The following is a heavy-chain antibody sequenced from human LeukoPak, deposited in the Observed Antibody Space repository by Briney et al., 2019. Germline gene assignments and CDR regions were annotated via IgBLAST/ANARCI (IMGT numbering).Heavy chain of an antibody. CDR1: GVSISNDAFY. Sequence: SESLTLTCTVSGVSISNDAFYWSWLRQRPGMGLESIGNTYYSRSTSSNPSLKSRVTISVDRSKTQFSLKLTSVTAADTAVYYCARAFPFDDYGDPDAFDIWGQGTMVTVSS. D-gene: IGHD4-17*01. CDR3: ARAFPFDDYGDPDAFDI. V-gene: IGHV4-30-4*08. CDR2: TYYSRST. J-gene: IGHJ3*02.